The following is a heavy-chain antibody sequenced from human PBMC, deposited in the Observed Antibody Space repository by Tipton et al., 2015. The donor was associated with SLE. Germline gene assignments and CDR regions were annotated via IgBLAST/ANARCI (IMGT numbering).Heavy chain of an antibody. V-gene: IGHV4-39*01. D-gene: IGHD3-10*01. J-gene: IGHJ4*02. CDR2: IYYSGST. Sequence: TLSLTCTVSGGSISSYYWGWIRQPPGKGLEWIGSIYYSGSTYYNPSLKSRVTISVDTSKNQFSLKLSSVTAADTAVYYCARQHGSGRPFDYWGQGTLVTVSS. CDR3: ARQHGSGRPFDY. CDR1: GGSISSYY.